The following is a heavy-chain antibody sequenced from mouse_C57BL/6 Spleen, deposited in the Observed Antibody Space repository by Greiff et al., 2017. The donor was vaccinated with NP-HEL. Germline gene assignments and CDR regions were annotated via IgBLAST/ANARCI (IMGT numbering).Heavy chain of an antibody. D-gene: IGHD1-1*02. V-gene: IGHV1-63*01. J-gene: IGHJ2*01. CDR3: ARYGERDYFDY. CDR2: IYPGGGYT. CDR1: GYTFTNYW. Sequence: QVQLKESGAELVRPGTSVKMSCKASGYTFTNYWIGWAKQRPGHGLEWIGDIYPGGGYTNYNEKFKGKATLTADKSSSTAYMQFSSLTSEDSAIYYCARYGERDYFDYWGQGTTLTVSS.